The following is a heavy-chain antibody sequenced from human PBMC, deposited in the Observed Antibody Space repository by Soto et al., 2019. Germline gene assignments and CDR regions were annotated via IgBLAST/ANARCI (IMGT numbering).Heavy chain of an antibody. CDR3: VRHPERIAQIGWFDP. CDR2: ISSSSSTI. Sequence: PGGFLRLSCAASGFTFSSYSMNWVRQAPGKGLEWVSYISSSSSTIYYADSVKGRFTISRDNAKNSLYLQMNSLRAEDTAVYYCVRHPERIAQIGWFDPWGQGTLVTVSS. CDR1: GFTFSSYS. D-gene: IGHD6-13*01. V-gene: IGHV3-48*01. J-gene: IGHJ5*02.